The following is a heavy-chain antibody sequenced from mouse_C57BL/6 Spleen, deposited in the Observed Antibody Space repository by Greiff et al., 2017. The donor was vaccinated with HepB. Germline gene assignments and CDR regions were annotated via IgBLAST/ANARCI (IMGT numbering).Heavy chain of an antibody. CDR1: GYSITSGYY. J-gene: IGHJ2*01. CDR3: ARTGTGYYFDY. Sequence: EVQLQESGPGLVKPSQSLSLTCSVTGYSITSGYYWNWIRQGPGNKLEWMGDISYDGSNNYNPSLKNRISITRDTSKNQFFLKLNSVTTEDTATYDCARTGTGYYFDYWGQGTTLTVSS. V-gene: IGHV3-6*01. CDR2: ISYDGSN. D-gene: IGHD3-3*01.